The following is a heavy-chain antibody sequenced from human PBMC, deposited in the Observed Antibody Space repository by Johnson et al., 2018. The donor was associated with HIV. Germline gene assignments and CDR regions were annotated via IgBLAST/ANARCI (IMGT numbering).Heavy chain of an antibody. J-gene: IGHJ3*01. CDR3: ARDGESQQLPLGDAFDV. CDR2: IYSGGST. V-gene: IGHV3-66*01. D-gene: IGHD6-13*01. CDR1: GFTVSSNY. Sequence: VQLVESGGGLVQPGGSLRLSCAASGFTVSSNYMSWVRQAPGKGLEWVSVIYSGGSTYYADSVKGRFTISRDNSKNTLYLQMRSLRVEDTAIYYCARDGESQQLPLGDAFDVWGQGKMVTVSS.